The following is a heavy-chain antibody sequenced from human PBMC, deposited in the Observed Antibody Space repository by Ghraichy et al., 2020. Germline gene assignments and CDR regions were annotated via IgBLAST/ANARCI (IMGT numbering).Heavy chain of an antibody. J-gene: IGHJ4*02. D-gene: IGHD3-3*01. V-gene: IGHV3-23*01. CDR3: AKVPYYDFWSGYPVDY. CDR2: ISGSGGST. CDR1: GFTFSSYA. Sequence: GGSLRLSCAASGFTFSSYAMSWVRQAPGKGLEWVSAISGSGGSTYYADSVKGRFTISRDNSKNTLYLQMNSLRAEDTAVYYCAKVPYYDFWSGYPVDYWGQGTLVTVSS.